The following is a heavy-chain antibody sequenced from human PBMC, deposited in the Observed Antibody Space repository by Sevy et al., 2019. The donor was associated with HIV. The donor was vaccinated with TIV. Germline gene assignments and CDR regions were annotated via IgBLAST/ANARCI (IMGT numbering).Heavy chain of an antibody. CDR2: MNPNSGNT. CDR3: ARRNTIAAAGKGPVGY. J-gene: IGHJ4*02. CDR1: GYTFTSYD. V-gene: IGHV1-8*01. Sequence: ASVKVSCKASGYTFTSYDINWVRQATGQGLEWMGWMNPNSGNTGYAQKFQGRVTMTRNTSISTANMELSSLRSEDTAVYYCARRNTIAAAGKGPVGYWGQGTLVTVSS. D-gene: IGHD6-13*01.